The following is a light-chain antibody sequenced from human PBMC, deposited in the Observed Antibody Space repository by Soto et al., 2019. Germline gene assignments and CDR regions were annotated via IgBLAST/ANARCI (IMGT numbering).Light chain of an antibody. V-gene: IGLV2-11*01. Sequence: QSALTQPRSVSGSPGQSVTISCTGTSNDVGRFDYVSWYQQHPGKAPKVIIYDVNERPSGVPSRFSGSKSGNTASLTISGLQADDEADYYCCSYEGSSTPYVFGTGTKVTVL. CDR3: CSYEGSSTPYV. J-gene: IGLJ1*01. CDR2: DVN. CDR1: SNDVGRFDY.